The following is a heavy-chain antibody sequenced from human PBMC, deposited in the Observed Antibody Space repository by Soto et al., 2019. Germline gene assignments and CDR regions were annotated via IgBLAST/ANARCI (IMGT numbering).Heavy chain of an antibody. J-gene: IGHJ6*02. CDR1: GYTFTSYA. V-gene: IGHV1-18*01. CDR3: AILYSPPPTRIFGKWYYGMDV. D-gene: IGHD3-3*01. CDR2: ISAYNGNT. Sequence: QVQLVQSGAEVKKPGASVKVSCKASGYTFTSYAISWVRQAPGQGLEWMGWISAYNGNTNYAQKLQGRVTMTTDTSPSTAYMDLTSLRSDDTAVYYCAILYSPPPTRIFGKWYYGMDVWGHGTTVTVSS.